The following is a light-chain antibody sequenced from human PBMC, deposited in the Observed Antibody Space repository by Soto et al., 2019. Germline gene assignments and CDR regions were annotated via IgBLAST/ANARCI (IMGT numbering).Light chain of an antibody. Sequence: SYELTQPLSVSVALGQTAIITWWGNNIGSKNVHWYQLNPGQAPVLVIYRDTNRPSGIPERFSGSNSGNTATLAISRAQAGDDADYYCQVWDSSTVVFGGGTKLTVL. J-gene: IGLJ2*01. CDR2: RDT. V-gene: IGLV3-9*01. CDR3: QVWDSSTVV. CDR1: NIGSKN.